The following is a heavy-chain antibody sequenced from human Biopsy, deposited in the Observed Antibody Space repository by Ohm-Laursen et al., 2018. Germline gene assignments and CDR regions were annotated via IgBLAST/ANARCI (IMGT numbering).Heavy chain of an antibody. J-gene: IGHJ5*02. CDR2: IYNTETT. Sequence: SETLSLTCTVSRDSISNYYWDWLRQPPGKGLEWIGSIYNTETTFYNPSLKSRGTISVDTSTNQFSLKVSSVTAADTALYFCSRHPTGFWFDPWGHGTLVTVSS. V-gene: IGHV4-39*01. CDR1: RDSISNYY. CDR3: SRHPTGFWFDP.